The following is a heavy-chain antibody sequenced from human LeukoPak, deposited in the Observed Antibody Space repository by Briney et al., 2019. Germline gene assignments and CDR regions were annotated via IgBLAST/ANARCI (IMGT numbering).Heavy chain of an antibody. CDR1: GGSISSGGYY. CDR3: ARGDVGYYDSSGYYFDY. D-gene: IGHD3-22*01. Sequence: SETLSLTCTVSGGSISSGGYYWGWIRQHPGKGLEWIGYIYYSGSTYYNPSLKSRVTISVDTSKNQFSLKLSSVTAADTAVCYCARGDVGYYDSSGYYFDYWGQGTLVTVSS. J-gene: IGHJ4*02. V-gene: IGHV4-31*03. CDR2: IYYSGST.